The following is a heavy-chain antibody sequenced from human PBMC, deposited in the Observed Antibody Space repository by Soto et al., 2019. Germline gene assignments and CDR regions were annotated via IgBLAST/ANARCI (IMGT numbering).Heavy chain of an antibody. Sequence: SVKVSCKASGGTFSSYAISWVRQAPGQGLEWMGGIIPIFGTANYAQKFQGRVTITADESTSTAYMELSSLRSEDTAVYYCARDPDTAMDTRAWFDPWGQGTLVTVSS. CDR2: IIPIFGTA. D-gene: IGHD5-18*01. J-gene: IGHJ5*02. CDR3: ARDPDTAMDTRAWFDP. V-gene: IGHV1-69*13. CDR1: GGTFSSYA.